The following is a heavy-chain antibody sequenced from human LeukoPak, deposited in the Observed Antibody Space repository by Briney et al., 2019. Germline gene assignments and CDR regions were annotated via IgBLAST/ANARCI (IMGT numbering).Heavy chain of an antibody. J-gene: IGHJ6*03. CDR1: GGTFSSYA. Sequence: AVKVSCKASGGTFSSYAISWVRQAPGQGLEWMGGIIPIFGTANYAQKFQARVTITTEESTSTAYMDLSSLRSDDTAVYYCAINGGVFYYYYMDVWGKGPTVTVSS. CDR3: AINGGVFYYYYMDV. V-gene: IGHV1-69*05. CDR2: IIPIFGTA. D-gene: IGHD4-23*01.